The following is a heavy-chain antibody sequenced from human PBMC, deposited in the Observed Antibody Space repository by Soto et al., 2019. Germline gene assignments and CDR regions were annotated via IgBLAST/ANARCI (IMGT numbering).Heavy chain of an antibody. CDR1: GDRFTDYY. CDR2: INPNSGVT. CDR3: ARESGGATATLDYYYFYXDV. J-gene: IGHJ6*03. V-gene: IGHV1-2*02. Sequence: QVQLVQSGAEVKEPGASVTVSCRASGDRFTDYYMHWVRQAPGQGLEWMGWINPNSGVTKYAQKXQGGVTMTMYTSIXXXYMXXXXXXXXXXXXXXCARESGGATATLDYYYFYXDVWGTGTTVTV. D-gene: IGHD5-12*01.